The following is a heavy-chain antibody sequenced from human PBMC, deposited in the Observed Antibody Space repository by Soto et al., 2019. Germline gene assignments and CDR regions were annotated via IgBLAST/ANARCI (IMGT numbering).Heavy chain of an antibody. J-gene: IGHJ6*02. CDR3: AKVARQDDFWSGYYHYYYYGMDV. V-gene: IGHV3-23*01. D-gene: IGHD3-3*01. CDR2: ISGSGGST. CDR1: GFTFSSYA. Sequence: GGSLRLSCAASGFTFSSYAMSWVRQAPGKGLEWVSAISGSGGSTYYADSVKGRFTISRDNSKNTLYLQMNSLRAEDTAVYYCAKVARQDDFWSGYYHYYYYGMDVWGQGTTVTVSS.